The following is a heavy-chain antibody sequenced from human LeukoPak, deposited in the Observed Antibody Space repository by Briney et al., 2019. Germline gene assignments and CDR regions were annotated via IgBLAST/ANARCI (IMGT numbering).Heavy chain of an antibody. CDR3: ARYYDSSEIFDY. CDR1: GGSISSYY. CDR2: IYYSGST. J-gene: IGHJ4*02. D-gene: IGHD3-22*01. V-gene: IGHV4-59*01. Sequence: SETLSLTCTVSGGSISSYYWSWIRQPPGKGLEWIGYIYYSGSTNYNPSLKSRVTISVDTSKNQFSLKLSSVTAADTAVHYCARYYDSSEIFDYWGQGTLVTVSS.